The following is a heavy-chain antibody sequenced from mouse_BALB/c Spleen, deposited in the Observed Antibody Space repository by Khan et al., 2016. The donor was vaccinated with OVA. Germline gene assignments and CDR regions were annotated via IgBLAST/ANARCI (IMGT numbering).Heavy chain of an antibody. CDR3: ARGGAAYYRNDGGAMDY. Sequence: QIQLVQSGPELKKPGETVRISCKASGYTFTTAGMQWVQKMPGKGLKWIGWINTHSGVPKYAEDFKGRFAFSLETSASTAYLQITNLKNEDTATSFCARGGAAYYRNDGGAMDYWGQGTSVTVSS. CDR2: INTHSGVP. D-gene: IGHD2-14*01. V-gene: IGHV9-4*02. J-gene: IGHJ4*01. CDR1: GYTFTTAG.